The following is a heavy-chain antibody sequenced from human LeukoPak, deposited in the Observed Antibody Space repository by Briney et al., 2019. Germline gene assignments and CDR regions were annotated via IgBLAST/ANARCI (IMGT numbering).Heavy chain of an antibody. D-gene: IGHD4-17*01. Sequence: GASVKVSCKVSGYTFTDYYMHWVQQAPGKGLEWMGLVDPEDGETIYAEKFQGRVTITADASTDTAYMELSSLRSEDTAVYYCATGLGDFWNFDYWGQGTLVTVSS. J-gene: IGHJ4*02. V-gene: IGHV1-69-2*01. CDR1: GYTFTDYY. CDR2: VDPEDGET. CDR3: ATGLGDFWNFDY.